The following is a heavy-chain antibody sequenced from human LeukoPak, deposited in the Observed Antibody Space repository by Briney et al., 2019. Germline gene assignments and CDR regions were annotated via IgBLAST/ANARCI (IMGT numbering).Heavy chain of an antibody. J-gene: IGHJ4*02. V-gene: IGHV3-48*03. D-gene: IGHD1-26*01. Sequence: GGSLRLSCAASGFTFKSYEMSWVRQAPGKGLEWLSYISSGGSSIYYADSVKGRFTISRDNAKNSLYLQMNSLRAEDTAVYYCAREGGAIRPYIVYWGQGTLVTVSS. CDR1: GFTFKSYE. CDR3: AREGGAIRPYIVY. CDR2: ISSGGSSI.